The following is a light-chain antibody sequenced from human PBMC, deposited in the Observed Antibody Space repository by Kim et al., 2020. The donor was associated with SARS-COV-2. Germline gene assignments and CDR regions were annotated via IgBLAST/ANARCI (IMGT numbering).Light chain of an antibody. Sequence: DSVGDRGTIPCRPTQSISSHLNWSQQKPGRAPNLLISAASTLHGGVPSRFSGSGSETDFTLTISSLQPEDFATYFCQQSYITPFTFGPGTKVDIK. CDR1: QSISSH. J-gene: IGKJ3*01. CDR2: AAS. V-gene: IGKV1-39*01. CDR3: QQSYITPFT.